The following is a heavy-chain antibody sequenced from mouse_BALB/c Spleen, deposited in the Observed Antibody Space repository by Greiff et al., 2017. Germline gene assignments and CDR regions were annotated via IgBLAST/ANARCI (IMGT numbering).Heavy chain of an antibody. CDR3: ARRDYYGSSNWYFDV. D-gene: IGHD1-1*01. V-gene: IGHV1-54*01. CDR2: INPGSGGT. Sequence: VQLQQSGAELVRPGTSVKVSCKASGYAFTNYLIEWVKQRPGQGLEWIGVINPGSGGTNYNEKFKGKATLTADKSSSTAYMQLSSLTSDDSAVYFCARRDYYGSSNWYFDVWGAGTTVTVSS. CDR1: GYAFTNYL. J-gene: IGHJ1*01.